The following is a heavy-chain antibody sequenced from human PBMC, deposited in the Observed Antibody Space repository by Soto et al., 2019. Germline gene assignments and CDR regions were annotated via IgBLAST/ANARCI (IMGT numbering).Heavy chain of an antibody. J-gene: IGHJ2*01. Sequence: QVQLQESGPGLVKPSQTLSLTCTVSGGSISSGGNYWSWIRQHPGKGLEWIGYIYYSGSTYYNPYLKSRVTISVDTSKNQFSLKLSSVTAADTAVYYCARDPSVANYWYFDLWGRGTLVTVSS. CDR3: ARDPSVANYWYFDL. D-gene: IGHD2-15*01. CDR1: GGSISSGGNY. CDR2: IYYSGST. V-gene: IGHV4-31*03.